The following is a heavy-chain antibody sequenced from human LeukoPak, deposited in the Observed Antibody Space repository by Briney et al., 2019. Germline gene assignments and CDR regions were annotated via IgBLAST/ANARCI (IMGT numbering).Heavy chain of an antibody. V-gene: IGHV3-30*02. CDR1: GFTFSSYG. CDR2: IRYDGSNK. J-gene: IGHJ4*02. D-gene: IGHD1-26*01. Sequence: GGSLRLSCAASGFTFSSYGMHWVRQAPGKGLEWVAFIRYDGSNKYYTDSVKGRFTISRDNSKNTLYLQMNSLRAEDTAVYYCAKGIVGATLVSYWGQGTLVTVSS. CDR3: AKGIVGATLVSY.